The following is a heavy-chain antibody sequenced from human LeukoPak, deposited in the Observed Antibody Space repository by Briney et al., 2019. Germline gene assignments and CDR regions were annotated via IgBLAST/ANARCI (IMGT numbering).Heavy chain of an antibody. J-gene: IGHJ2*01. D-gene: IGHD4-17*01. CDR3: AKPIPTTVTTDWHFDL. Sequence: PWGSLRLSCAASGFTFSSFGMHWVRQAPGKGLEWVAVISYDGTNKYYADSVKGRFTISRDNSKNTLYLQINSLRAEDTAVYYCAKPIPTTVTTDWHFDLWGRGTLVGDPS. V-gene: IGHV3-30*18. CDR1: GFTFSSFG. CDR2: ISYDGTNK.